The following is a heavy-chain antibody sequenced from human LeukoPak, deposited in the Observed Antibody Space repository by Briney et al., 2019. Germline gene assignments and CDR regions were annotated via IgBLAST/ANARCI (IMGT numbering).Heavy chain of an antibody. CDR1: GGSTSSGGYY. J-gene: IGHJ4*02. Sequence: SQTLSLTCTVSGGSTSSGGYYWSWIRQHPGKGLEWIGYIYYSGSTYYNPSLKSRVTISVDTSKNQFSLKLSSVTAADTAVYYCARMDVAAAGRAFDYWGQGTLVTVSS. D-gene: IGHD6-13*01. V-gene: IGHV4-31*03. CDR3: ARMDVAAAGRAFDY. CDR2: IYYSGST.